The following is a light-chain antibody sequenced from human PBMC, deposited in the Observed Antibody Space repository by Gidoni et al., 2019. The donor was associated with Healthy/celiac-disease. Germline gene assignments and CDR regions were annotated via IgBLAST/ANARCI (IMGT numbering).Light chain of an antibody. CDR1: QSVLYSSNTKNY. Sequence: DIVMTQSPDSQAVSLGERATINCQSSQSVLYSSNTKNYLAGYQQKPGQPPKLLMYWASTRESGVPDRFSGSGSGTDFPLTISSLQAEDVAVYYCQQYYSTHFFGGXTKVEIK. CDR3: QQYYSTHF. V-gene: IGKV4-1*01. CDR2: WAS. J-gene: IGKJ4*01.